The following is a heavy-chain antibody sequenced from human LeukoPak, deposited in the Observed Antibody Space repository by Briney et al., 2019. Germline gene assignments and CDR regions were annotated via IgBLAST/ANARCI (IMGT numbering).Heavy chain of an antibody. D-gene: IGHD3-10*01. CDR1: GGSISTTRFY. CDR2: IFSSGTT. J-gene: IGHJ4*02. Sequence: AETLSLTCTVSGGSISTTRFYWGWIRQPPEKGLDWIASIFSSGTTFYNPPLNSRATISVDTSKNQFSLKLRSVTAADTAVYYCARQAVRGSSKSGFDYWGQGMLVTVSS. CDR3: ARQAVRGSSKSGFDY. V-gene: IGHV4-39*01.